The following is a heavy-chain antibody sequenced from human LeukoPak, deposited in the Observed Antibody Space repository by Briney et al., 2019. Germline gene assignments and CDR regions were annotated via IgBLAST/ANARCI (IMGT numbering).Heavy chain of an antibody. CDR3: ARANYGSGSYYGFDY. D-gene: IGHD3-10*01. CDR2: IYYSGST. J-gene: IGHJ4*02. Sequence: KPSETLSLTCTASGGSISSYYWSWIRQPPGKGLEWIGYIYYSGSTNYNPSLKSRVTISVATSRNQFSLKLSSVTAADTAVYYCARANYGSGSYYGFDYWGQGTLVTVSS. V-gene: IGHV4-59*01. CDR1: GGSISSYY.